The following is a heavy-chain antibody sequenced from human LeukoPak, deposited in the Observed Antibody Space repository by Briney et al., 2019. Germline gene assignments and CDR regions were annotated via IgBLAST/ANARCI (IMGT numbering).Heavy chain of an antibody. CDR2: IIPILGIA. D-gene: IGHD3-3*01. V-gene: IGHV1-69*04. CDR1: GGTFSSYA. CDR3: ARRGYAAGDAFDI. Sequence: SVKVSCKASGGTFSSYAISWVRQAPGQGLEWMGRIIPILGIANYAQKFQGRVTITADKSTSTAYMELSSLRSEDTAVYYCARRGYAAGDAFDIWGQGTMVTVSS. J-gene: IGHJ3*02.